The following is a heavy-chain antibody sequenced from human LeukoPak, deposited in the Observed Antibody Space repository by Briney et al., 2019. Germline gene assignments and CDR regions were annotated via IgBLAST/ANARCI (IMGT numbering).Heavy chain of an antibody. Sequence: PSETLSLTCTVSGGSISSYYWSWIRQPPGKGLEWIGYIYYSGTTYYNPSLKSRVSISVDTSKNQFSLNLSSVTAADTAVYYCARDRDGYNYLDYWGQGTLVTVSS. CDR2: IYYSGTT. V-gene: IGHV4-59*06. CDR3: ARDRDGYNYLDY. D-gene: IGHD5-24*01. J-gene: IGHJ4*02. CDR1: GGSISSYY.